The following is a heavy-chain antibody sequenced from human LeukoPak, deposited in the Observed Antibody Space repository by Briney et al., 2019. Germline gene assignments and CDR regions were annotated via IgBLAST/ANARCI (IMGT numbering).Heavy chain of an antibody. CDR3: ARDRGRYYMDV. CDR1: GFTFSSYE. V-gene: IGHV3-48*03. CDR2: ISSSGSTI. Sequence: GGSLRLSCAASGFTFSSYEMNWVRQAPGKGLEWVSYISSSGSTIYYADSEKGRFTISRDNAKNSLYLQMNSLRAGDTAVYYCARDRGRYYMDVWGKGTTVTISS. J-gene: IGHJ6*03. D-gene: IGHD6-25*01.